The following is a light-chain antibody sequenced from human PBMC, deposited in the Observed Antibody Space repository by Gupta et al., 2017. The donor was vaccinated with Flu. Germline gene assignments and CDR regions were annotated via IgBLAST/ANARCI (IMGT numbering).Light chain of an antibody. CDR2: LGF. V-gene: IGKV2-28*01. Sequence: ISCRSNQSLRYSSGYHHLDWYLQKPGQSPRLLIYLGFNRASGVPDRFSGSGSGTDFTLNISRVEAEDVGIYYCMQALQTPYTFGQGTKLEIK. J-gene: IGKJ2*01. CDR1: QSLRYSSGYHH. CDR3: MQALQTPYT.